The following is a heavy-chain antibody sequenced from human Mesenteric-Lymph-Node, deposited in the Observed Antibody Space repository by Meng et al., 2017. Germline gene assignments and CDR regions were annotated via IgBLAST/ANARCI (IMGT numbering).Heavy chain of an antibody. V-gene: IGHV3-48*03. Sequence: GESLKISCAASGFTFSSYEMNWVRQAPGKGLEWVSYISSSGSTIYYADSVKGRFTISRDNAKNSLYLQMNSLRAEDTAVYYCARAQTTVVTPDFDYWGQGTLVTVSS. CDR1: GFTFSSYE. J-gene: IGHJ4*02. D-gene: IGHD4-23*01. CDR3: ARAQTTVVTPDFDY. CDR2: ISSSGSTI.